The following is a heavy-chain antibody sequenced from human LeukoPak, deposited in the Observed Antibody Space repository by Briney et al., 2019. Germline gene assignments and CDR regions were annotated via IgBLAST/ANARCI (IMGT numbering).Heavy chain of an antibody. V-gene: IGHV3-30*03. J-gene: IGHJ6*03. CDR2: ISYDGSNK. CDR1: GFTFSSYG. D-gene: IGHD3-3*01. CDR3: ARDGQAMYDFWSGYYRHYYYMDV. Sequence: GGSLRLSCAASGFTFSSYGMHWVRQAPGKGLEWVAVISYDGSNKYYADSVKGRFTISRDNSKNTLYLQMNSLRAEDTAVYYCARDGQAMYDFWSGYYRHYYYMDVWGKGTTVTVSS.